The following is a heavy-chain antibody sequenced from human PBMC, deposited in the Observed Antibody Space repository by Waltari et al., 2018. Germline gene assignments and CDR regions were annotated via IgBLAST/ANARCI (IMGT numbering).Heavy chain of an antibody. CDR2: INSDGSTT. CDR3: ARAQLTMARNLDL. J-gene: IGHJ2*01. Sequence: EVQLVESGGGLVQPGGSLGLSCVTSGFTFSSYWMTWVRQVPGKGLVWVSRINSDGSTTSYADSVKGRFTISRDNAKNTLYLQMNSLRADDTSVYYCARAQLTMARNLDLWGRGTLVTVSS. D-gene: IGHD3-10*01. CDR1: GFTFSSYW. V-gene: IGHV3-74*01.